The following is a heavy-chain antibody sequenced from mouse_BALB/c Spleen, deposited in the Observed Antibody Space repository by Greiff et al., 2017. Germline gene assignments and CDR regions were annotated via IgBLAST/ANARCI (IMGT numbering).Heavy chain of an antibody. CDR1: GFTFSSYY. J-gene: IGHJ4*01. D-gene: IGHD2-4*01. CDR2: INSNGGST. Sequence: EVKVVESGGGLVKLGGSLKLSCAASGFTFSSYYMSWVRQTPEKRLELVAAINSNGGSTYYPDTVKGRFTISRDNAKNTLYLQMSSLKSEDTALYYCARATMITTHAMDYWGQGTSVTVSS. V-gene: IGHV5-6-2*01. CDR3: ARATMITTHAMDY.